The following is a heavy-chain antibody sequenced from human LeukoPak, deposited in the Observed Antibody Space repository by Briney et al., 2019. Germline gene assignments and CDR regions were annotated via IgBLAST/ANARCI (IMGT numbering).Heavy chain of an antibody. CDR1: GGSFSSYY. Sequence: PSETLSLTCAVYGGSFSSYYWSWIRQPAGKGLEWIGRIYSSGSTNYNPSLKSRITMSVDTSKNQFSLKLSSVTAADTAVYYCARDQYYYDNNVYSPFDYWGQGTLVTVSS. J-gene: IGHJ4*02. CDR2: IYSSGST. CDR3: ARDQYYYDNNVYSPFDY. V-gene: IGHV4-4*07. D-gene: IGHD3-22*01.